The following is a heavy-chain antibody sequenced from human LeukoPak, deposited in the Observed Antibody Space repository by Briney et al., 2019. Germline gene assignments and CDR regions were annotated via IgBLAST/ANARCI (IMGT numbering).Heavy chain of an antibody. CDR2: IIPIFGTA. Sequence: AASVKVSCKASGGTFSSYAISWVRQAPGQGLEWMGGIIPIFGTANYAQKFQGRVTITADESTSTAYMELSSLRSEDTAVCYCASPSNIYGDYVRYTFDYWGQGTLVTVSS. V-gene: IGHV1-69*01. CDR3: ASPSNIYGDYVRYTFDY. CDR1: GGTFSSYA. D-gene: IGHD4-17*01. J-gene: IGHJ4*02.